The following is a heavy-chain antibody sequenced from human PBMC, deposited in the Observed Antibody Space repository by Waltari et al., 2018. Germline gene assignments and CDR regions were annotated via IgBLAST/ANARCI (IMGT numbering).Heavy chain of an antibody. D-gene: IGHD4-17*01. J-gene: IGHJ4*02. CDR3: ASTEGYGDSNFDY. V-gene: IGHV4-4*07. CDR1: GGSISSSY. CDR2: IYTSGST. Sequence: QLQLQEPAPGLLKPSEPLSLPSTVPGGSISSSYWSWTRLPPGKGLEWIGRIYTSGSTNYNPSLKSRVTMSVDTSKNQFSLKLSSVTAADTAVYYCASTEGYGDSNFDYWGQGTLVTVSS.